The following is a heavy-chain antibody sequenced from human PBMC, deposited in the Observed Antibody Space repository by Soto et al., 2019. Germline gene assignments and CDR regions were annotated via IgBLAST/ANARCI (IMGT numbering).Heavy chain of an antibody. Sequence: QVQLQESGPGLVRPSETLSLTCTVSGASITSHYWSWIRQSPGKGLESIGYIYHSGSTNYNPSFESRVSTSVDTSKTQFSLKLTSVTAEDPAVYYCARGNDLLYYWGQGILVTVSS. CDR3: ARGNDLLYY. J-gene: IGHJ4*02. V-gene: IGHV4-59*11. CDR1: GASITSHY. D-gene: IGHD1-1*01. CDR2: IYHSGST.